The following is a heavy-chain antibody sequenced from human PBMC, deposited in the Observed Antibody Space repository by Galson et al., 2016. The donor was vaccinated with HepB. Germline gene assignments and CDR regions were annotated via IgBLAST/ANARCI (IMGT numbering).Heavy chain of an antibody. Sequence: SLRLSCAASGFTLSSYWMSWVRQAPGKGLEWVANIKQDGSEEYYVDSVKGRFTISRDNAKNSLYLQMNSLRDEDTAGYYCAREIPSRGKSDYWGQGTLVTVSS. CDR2: IKQDGSEE. D-gene: IGHD3-10*01. CDR1: GFTLSSYW. CDR3: AREIPSRGKSDY. J-gene: IGHJ4*02. V-gene: IGHV3-7*01.